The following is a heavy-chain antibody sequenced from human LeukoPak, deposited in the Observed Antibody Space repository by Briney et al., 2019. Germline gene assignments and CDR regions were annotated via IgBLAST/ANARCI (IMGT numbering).Heavy chain of an antibody. V-gene: IGHV5-51*01. CDR2: IYPGDSDT. D-gene: IGHD2-2*01. CDR3: ASPAGYCSTTGCFAYPY. CDR1: GYSFTSYW. J-gene: IGHJ4*02. Sequence: GESLKISCKGSGYSFTSYWIGWVRQMPGKGLEWMGIIYPGDSDTRYSPSLQGQVTISADKSISTAYLQWSSLKASDTAMYYCASPAGYCSTTGCFAYPYWGQGTLVTVSS.